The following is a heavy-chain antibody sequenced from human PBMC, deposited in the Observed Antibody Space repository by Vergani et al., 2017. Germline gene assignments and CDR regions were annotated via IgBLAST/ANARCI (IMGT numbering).Heavy chain of an antibody. Sequence: EVRLLESGGGLVQPGGSLRLSCVGSGFTFTSYAMNWVRQAPGKGLEWVSGISGSGATSYYAESMKGRFAMSRDNSKNTLYLQMNSLRAEDTAVYYCASSNPGDAGGSDYWGQGTLVTVSS. D-gene: IGHD3-16*01. CDR3: ASSNPGDAGGSDY. CDR1: GFTFTSYA. CDR2: ISGSGATS. J-gene: IGHJ4*02. V-gene: IGHV3-23*01.